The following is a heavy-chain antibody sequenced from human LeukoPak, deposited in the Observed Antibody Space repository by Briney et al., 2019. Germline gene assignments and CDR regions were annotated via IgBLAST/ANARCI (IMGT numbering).Heavy chain of an antibody. CDR3: ARGSVGATRGYYYYYMDV. Sequence: SETLSLTCAVYGGSFSGYYWSRIRQPPGKGLEWIGEINHSGSTNYNPSLKSRVTMSVDTSKNQFSLKLSSVTAADTAVYNCARGSVGATRGYYYYYMDVWGKGTTVTISS. D-gene: IGHD1-26*01. CDR2: INHSGST. V-gene: IGHV4-34*01. J-gene: IGHJ6*03. CDR1: GGSFSGYY.